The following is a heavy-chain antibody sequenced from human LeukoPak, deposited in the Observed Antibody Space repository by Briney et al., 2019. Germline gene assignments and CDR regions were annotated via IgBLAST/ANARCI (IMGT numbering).Heavy chain of an antibody. V-gene: IGHV3-21*01. CDR1: GFTFSSYS. Sequence: GGSLRLSCAASGFTFSSYSMNWVRQAPGKGLEWVSSISSSSSYIYYADSVKGRFTISRDNARNSLYMQMNSLRAEDTAVYYCARDLERRYYDSSGYRSSYYYMDVWGKGTTVTVSS. D-gene: IGHD3-22*01. CDR2: ISSSSSYI. J-gene: IGHJ6*03. CDR3: ARDLERRYYDSSGYRSSYYYMDV.